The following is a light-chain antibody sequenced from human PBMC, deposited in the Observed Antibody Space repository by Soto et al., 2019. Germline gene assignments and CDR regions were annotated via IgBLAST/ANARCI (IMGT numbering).Light chain of an antibody. CDR2: YNN. Sequence: QSVLTQPPSASGTPGQRVSISCSGSSSNIGTNYVNWYQQLPGTAPTLLIYYNNQRPSGVPDRFSGSKSGTSASLAISGLQSEDEAHYYCAAWDDSLYGWVFGGGTKVTVL. J-gene: IGLJ3*02. CDR3: AAWDDSLYGWV. V-gene: IGLV1-44*01. CDR1: SSNIGTNY.